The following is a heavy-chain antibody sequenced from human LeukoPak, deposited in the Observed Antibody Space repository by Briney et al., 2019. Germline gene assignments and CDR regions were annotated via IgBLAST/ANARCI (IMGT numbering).Heavy chain of an antibody. CDR3: ARDIAAAGTGYFDN. CDR2: IYHSGST. D-gene: IGHD6-13*01. J-gene: IGHJ4*02. CDR1: GGSISSSNW. V-gene: IGHV4-4*02. Sequence: SETLSLTCAVSGGSISSSNWWSWVRQPPGKGLEWIGEIYHSGSTNYNPSLKSRVTISVDKSKNQFSLKLSTVTAADTAVYYCARDIAAAGTGYFDNWGQGTLVTVSS.